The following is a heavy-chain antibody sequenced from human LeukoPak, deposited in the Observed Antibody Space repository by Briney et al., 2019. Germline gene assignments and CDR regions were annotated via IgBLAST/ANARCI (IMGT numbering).Heavy chain of an antibody. CDR1: GGTFSSYA. J-gene: IGHJ4*02. V-gene: IGHV1-69*06. CDR2: IIPIFGTA. D-gene: IGHD3-9*01. Sequence: SVKVSCMASGGTFSSYAISWVRQAPGQGVELMGGIIPIFGTANYAQKFQGRVTITSDKSTSTAYMELSSLRSADTAVYYCARPSYILPGASYFDYWGQGTLVTVSS. CDR3: ARPSYILPGASYFDY.